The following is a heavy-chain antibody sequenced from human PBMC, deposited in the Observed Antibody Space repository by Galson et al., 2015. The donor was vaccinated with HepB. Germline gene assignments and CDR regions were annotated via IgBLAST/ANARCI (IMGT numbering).Heavy chain of an antibody. CDR2: ITSSGCTI. D-gene: IGHD3-22*01. J-gene: IGHJ4*02. V-gene: IGHV3-48*03. Sequence: SLRLSCAASGLTFSSYEMNWVRQAPGKGLEWVSYITSSGCTIYYADSVKGRFTISRDNAKNSLYLQMNSLRAEDTAVYYCARVRYDSSGCGFFDYWGQGTLVTVSS. CDR1: GLTFSSYE. CDR3: ARVRYDSSGCGFFDY.